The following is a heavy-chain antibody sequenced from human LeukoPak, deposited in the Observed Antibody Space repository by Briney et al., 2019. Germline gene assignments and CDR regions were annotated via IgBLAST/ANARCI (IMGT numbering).Heavy chain of an antibody. J-gene: IGHJ6*02. CDR2: IWYDGSNK. V-gene: IGHV3-33*08. D-gene: IGHD3-22*01. CDR3: ARVLFYDSSGYPGYYYYGMDV. Sequence: GGSLRLSCAASGFTFSSYGMHWVRQAPGKGLEWVAIIWYDGSNKYYADSVKGRFTISRDNSKNTLYLQMNSLRAEDTAVYYCARVLFYDSSGYPGYYYYGMDVWGQGTTVTVSS. CDR1: GFTFSSYG.